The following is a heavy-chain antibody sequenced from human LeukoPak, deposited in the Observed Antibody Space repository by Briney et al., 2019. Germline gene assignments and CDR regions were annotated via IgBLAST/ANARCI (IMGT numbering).Heavy chain of an antibody. V-gene: IGHV3-30*18. CDR3: AKDHTSTWYYFDH. Sequence: PGGSLRLSCTASGFSFTTYGMHWVRQAPGRGLEWVAVISFDGSDTYYADSVKGRFFISRDNTKNTLYLQMNSLRAEDTAVYFCAKDHTSTWYYFDHWGRGTLVTVSS. CDR1: GFSFTTYG. CDR2: ISFDGSDT. D-gene: IGHD6-13*01. J-gene: IGHJ4*02.